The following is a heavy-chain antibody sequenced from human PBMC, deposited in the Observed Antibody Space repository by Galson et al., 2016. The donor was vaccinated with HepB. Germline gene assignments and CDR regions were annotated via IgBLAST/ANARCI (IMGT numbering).Heavy chain of an antibody. J-gene: IGHJ5*02. D-gene: IGHD3-3*01. CDR1: GYMFDKYG. Sequence: SVKVSCKASGYMFDKYGISWVRQTPGQGLEWMGWISAFNGETKYAQKLQGRLTLTADTSTDTAYMELRSLRADDTAVYYCARDRVSYDFWSGYYEYWFVPWGQGTLVTVSS. V-gene: IGHV1-18*04. CDR2: ISAFNGET. CDR3: ARDRVSYDFWSGYYEYWFVP.